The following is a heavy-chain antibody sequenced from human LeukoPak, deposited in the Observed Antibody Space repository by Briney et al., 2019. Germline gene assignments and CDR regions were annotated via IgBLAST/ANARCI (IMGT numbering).Heavy chain of an antibody. D-gene: IGHD2-8*02. Sequence: GGSLRLSCAASGFTFSSYAMSWVRQAPGKGLEWVSAISGSGGSTYYADSVQGRFTISRDNAKNSLYLQLHSLRAEDTAVYYCARLRFVAASGVSPFDYWGQGTLVTVSS. CDR2: ISGSGGST. CDR1: GFTFSSYA. J-gene: IGHJ4*02. V-gene: IGHV3-23*01. CDR3: ARLRFVAASGVSPFDY.